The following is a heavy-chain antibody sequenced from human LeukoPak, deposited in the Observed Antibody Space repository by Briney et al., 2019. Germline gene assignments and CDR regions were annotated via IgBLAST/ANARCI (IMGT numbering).Heavy chain of an antibody. V-gene: IGHV4-34*01. CDR3: ARKPTKWELRLSLDY. J-gene: IGHJ4*02. Sequence: NPSETLSLTCAVYGGSFSAYYWTWIRQPPGKGLEWMGELNHSGITNYNPSLRSRVVISVDTSKSQFSLNMNSVTAADTAFYYCARKPTKWELRLSLDYWGQGSLVTVSS. D-gene: IGHD1-26*01. CDR2: LNHSGIT. CDR1: GGSFSAYY.